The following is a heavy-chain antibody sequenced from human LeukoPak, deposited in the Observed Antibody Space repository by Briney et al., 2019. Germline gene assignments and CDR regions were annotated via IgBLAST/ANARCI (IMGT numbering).Heavy chain of an antibody. D-gene: IGHD7-27*01. CDR1: GLTFYSYG. CDR2: ISSSTSRI. Sequence: PGGSLRLSCAASGLTFYSYGMSWVRQAPGKGLEWVSYISSSTSRIYYADSVKGRFTISRDSARRSLFLQMNSLRDEDTAVYYCARDIHWAFDYWGQGTLVTVSS. V-gene: IGHV3-48*02. CDR3: ARDIHWAFDY. J-gene: IGHJ4*02.